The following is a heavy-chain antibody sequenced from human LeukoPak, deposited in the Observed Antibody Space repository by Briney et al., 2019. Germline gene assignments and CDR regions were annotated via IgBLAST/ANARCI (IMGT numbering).Heavy chain of an antibody. CDR2: ISAYNGKT. V-gene: IGHV1-18*01. CDR1: GYTFTSYG. D-gene: IGHD6-25*01. CDR3: ARAGHSSACFYYYYMDV. J-gene: IGHJ6*03. Sequence: ASVKVSCKASGYTFTSYGISWVRQAPGQGLEWMGWISAYNGKTNYAQKLQGRVTMTKDTSTSTAYMELRSLRSDDTAVYYCARAGHSSACFYYYYMDVWGKGTTVTVSS.